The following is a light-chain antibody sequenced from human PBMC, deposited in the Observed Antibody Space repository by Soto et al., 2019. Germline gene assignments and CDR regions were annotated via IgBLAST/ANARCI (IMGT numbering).Light chain of an antibody. CDR3: QQYYSTWDT. J-gene: IGKJ2*01. Sequence: DIVMTQSPDSLAVSLGERATINCKSSQSVLYSSNNKNYLAWYQQKPGQPPKLLIYWASTRESGVPDRFSGSGSGTDFTLTISSLQAEDVAVYYCQQYYSTWDTFGQGTKLEIK. V-gene: IGKV4-1*01. CDR1: QSVLYSSNNKNY. CDR2: WAS.